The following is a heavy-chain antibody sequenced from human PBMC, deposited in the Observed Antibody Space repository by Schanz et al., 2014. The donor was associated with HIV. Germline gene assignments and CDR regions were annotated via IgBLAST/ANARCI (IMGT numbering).Heavy chain of an antibody. Sequence: VQLLESGGGLVQPGGSLRLSCAASGFTFSSYWMHWVRQAPGKGLVWVAVISYDGSNEYYGDSVKGRFTISRDNSKNTLYLQMNSLRREDTAVYYCAKVGRIYSTTWIDYWGQGTLVTVSS. CDR3: AKVGRIYSTTWIDY. CDR1: GFTFSSYW. J-gene: IGHJ4*02. D-gene: IGHD2-2*01. V-gene: IGHV3-30*18. CDR2: ISYDGSNE.